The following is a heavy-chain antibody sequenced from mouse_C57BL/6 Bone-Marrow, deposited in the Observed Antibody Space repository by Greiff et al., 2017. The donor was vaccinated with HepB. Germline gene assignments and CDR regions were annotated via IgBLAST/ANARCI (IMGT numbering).Heavy chain of an antibody. V-gene: IGHV5-12*01. CDR1: GFTFSDYY. J-gene: IGHJ4*01. Sequence: EVQRVESGGGLVQPGGSLKLSCAASGFTFSDYYMYWVRQTPEKRLEWVAYISNGGGSTYYPDTVKGRFTISRDNAKNTLYLQMSRLKSEDTAMYYCARPLYYYAMDYWGQGTSVTVSS. CDR3: ARPLYYYAMDY. CDR2: ISNGGGST.